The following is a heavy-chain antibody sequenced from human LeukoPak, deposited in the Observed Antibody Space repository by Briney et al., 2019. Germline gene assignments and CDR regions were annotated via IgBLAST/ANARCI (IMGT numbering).Heavy chain of an antibody. Sequence: PGGSLRLSCAASGFTFSNAWMSWVRQAPGKGLVWVGRIKSKTDGGTTDYAAPVKGRFTISRDDSKNTLYLQMNSLKTEDTAVYYCTTLDGDYVGYYYYYGMDVWGQGTTVTVSS. CDR1: GFTFSNAW. J-gene: IGHJ6*02. D-gene: IGHD4-17*01. CDR2: IKSKTDGGTT. V-gene: IGHV3-15*01. CDR3: TTLDGDYVGYYYYYGMDV.